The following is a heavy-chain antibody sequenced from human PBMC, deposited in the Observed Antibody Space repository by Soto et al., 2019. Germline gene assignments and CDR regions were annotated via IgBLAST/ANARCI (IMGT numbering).Heavy chain of an antibody. J-gene: IGHJ5*02. CDR2: IYHSGGT. CDR3: ARGLYDILTGYPNWFDP. CDR1: GGSISSDGYS. D-gene: IGHD3-9*01. Sequence: SETLSLTCAVSGGSISSDGYSWSWIRQPPGKGLEWIGYIYHSGGTNNNPSLKSRVTISVDRSKNQFSLKLSSVTAADTAVYYCARGLYDILTGYPNWFDPWGQGTLVTVSS. V-gene: IGHV4-30-2*01.